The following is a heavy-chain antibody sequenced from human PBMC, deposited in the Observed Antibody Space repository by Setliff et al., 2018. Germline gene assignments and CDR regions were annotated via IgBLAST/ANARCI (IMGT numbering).Heavy chain of an antibody. D-gene: IGHD3-3*01. CDR3: ARGAQRLEWLQYHYYYYMDV. J-gene: IGHJ6*03. V-gene: IGHV4-59*01. CDR1: GGSISSYY. CDR2: IYYSGST. Sequence: SETLSLTCTVSGGSISSYYWSWIRQPPGKGLEWIGYIYYSGSTNYNPSLKSRVTISVDTSKNQFSLKLSSVTAADTAVYYCARGAQRLEWLQYHYYYYMDVWGKGTTVTVSS.